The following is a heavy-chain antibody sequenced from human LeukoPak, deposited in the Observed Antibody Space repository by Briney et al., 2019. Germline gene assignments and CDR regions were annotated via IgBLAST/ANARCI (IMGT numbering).Heavy chain of an antibody. CDR3: ATTKGAIPYFDH. D-gene: IGHD2-21*01. Sequence: VKVSCKVSGYTFTDYYMYWVQQAPGKGLEWMGLVDPEDGETKYAEKFQGRVTIIADTSTDTAYMELSSLRSEDTAVYYCATTKGAIPYFDHWGQGTLVTVSS. V-gene: IGHV1-69-2*01. CDR1: GYTFTDYY. J-gene: IGHJ4*02. CDR2: VDPEDGET.